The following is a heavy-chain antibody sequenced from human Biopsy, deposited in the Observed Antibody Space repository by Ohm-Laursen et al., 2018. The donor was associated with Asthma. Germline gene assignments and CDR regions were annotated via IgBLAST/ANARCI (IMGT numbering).Heavy chain of an antibody. CDR1: GGSISSGGYS. Sequence: PSETLSLTCAVSGGSISSGGYSWSWIRQPPGKGLEWIGYIYHRGSTYYNPSLKSRVTISVDRSKNQFSLKLSSVTAADTAVYYCARVKDGYNFDYWGQGTLVTVSS. CDR3: ARVKDGYNFDY. J-gene: IGHJ4*02. CDR2: IYHRGST. V-gene: IGHV4-30-2*01. D-gene: IGHD5-24*01.